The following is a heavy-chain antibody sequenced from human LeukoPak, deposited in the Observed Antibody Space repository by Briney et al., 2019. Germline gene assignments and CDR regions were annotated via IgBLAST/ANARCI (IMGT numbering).Heavy chain of an antibody. CDR3: ASLYGDYAFGY. J-gene: IGHJ4*02. V-gene: IGHV3-33*08. CDR1: GFTFDDYA. Sequence: PGRSLRLSCAASGFTFDDYAMHWVRQAPGKGLEWVAVIWYDGSNKYYADSVKGRFTISRDNSKNTLYLQMNSLRAEDTAVYYCASLYGDYAFGYWGQGTLVTVSS. D-gene: IGHD4-17*01. CDR2: IWYDGSNK.